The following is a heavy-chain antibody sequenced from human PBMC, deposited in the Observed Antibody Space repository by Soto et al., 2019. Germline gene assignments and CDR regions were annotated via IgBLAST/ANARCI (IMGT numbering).Heavy chain of an antibody. CDR3: ARDRYSGYDY. V-gene: IGHV4-59*01. Sequence: SETLSLTCTVSGGSISSYYWSWIRQPPGKGLEWIGYIYYSGSTNYNPSLKSRVTISVDTSKNQFSLKLSSVTAADTAVYYCARDRYSGYDYWGQGTLVTVSS. J-gene: IGHJ4*02. D-gene: IGHD5-12*01. CDR2: IYYSGST. CDR1: GGSISSYY.